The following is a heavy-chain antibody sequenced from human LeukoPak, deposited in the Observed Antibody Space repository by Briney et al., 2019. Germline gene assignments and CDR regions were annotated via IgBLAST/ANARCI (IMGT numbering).Heavy chain of an antibody. V-gene: IGHV3-30*18. CDR3: AKSGLPYYYDSGSHIRWFDP. J-gene: IGHJ5*02. CDR2: ISHGGSHK. Sequence: GGSLRLSCAASGFIFRNYGMHWDRQAPGKGLDWVALISHGGSHKYSDSVKGRFTISRDSSENTLFLQMNSLRAEDTAVYFCAKSGLPYYYDSGSHIRWFDPWGQGTLVTVSS. CDR1: GFIFRNYG. D-gene: IGHD3-10*01.